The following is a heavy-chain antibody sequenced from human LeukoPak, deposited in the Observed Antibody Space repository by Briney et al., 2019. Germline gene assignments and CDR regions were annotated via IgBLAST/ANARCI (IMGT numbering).Heavy chain of an antibody. V-gene: IGHV3-23*01. CDR3: AKDRTSGSYPYDAFDV. Sequence: PGGSLRLSCAASGFTFSSYAMSWVRQAPGEGLEWVSLISGSGGSRYYADSVMGRFTISRDNSKNTLYLQMNSLRAEDTAVYYCAKDRTSGSYPYDAFDVWGQGTVVTVYS. CDR2: ISGSGGSR. J-gene: IGHJ3*01. CDR1: GFTFSSYA. D-gene: IGHD1-26*01.